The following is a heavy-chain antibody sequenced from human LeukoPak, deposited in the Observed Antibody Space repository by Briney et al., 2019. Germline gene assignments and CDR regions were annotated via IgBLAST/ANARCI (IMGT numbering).Heavy chain of an antibody. CDR3: ARVANQGYLVD. CDR2: ISGSGGST. Sequence: GGSLRLSCAASGFTFSSYGMSWVRQAPGKGLEWVSAISGSGGSTYYADSVKGRFTISRDNSKNTLYLQMNSLRAEDTAVYYCARVANQGYLVDWGQGTLVTVSS. D-gene: IGHD2-2*01. J-gene: IGHJ4*02. V-gene: IGHV3-23*01. CDR1: GFTFSSYG.